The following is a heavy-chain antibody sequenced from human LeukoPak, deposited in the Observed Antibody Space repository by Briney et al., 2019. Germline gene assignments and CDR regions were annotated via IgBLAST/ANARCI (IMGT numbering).Heavy chain of an antibody. D-gene: IGHD3-3*01. CDR1: GFTFSSYG. CDR3: ARGRYDFWSGPRAYYFDY. Sequence: GGSLRLSCAASGFTFSSYGMHWVRQAPGKGLEWVAVIWYDGSNKYYADSVKGRFTISRDNAKNSLYLQMNSLRAEDTAIYYCARGRYDFWSGPRAYYFDYWGQGTLVTVSS. V-gene: IGHV3-33*01. J-gene: IGHJ4*02. CDR2: IWYDGSNK.